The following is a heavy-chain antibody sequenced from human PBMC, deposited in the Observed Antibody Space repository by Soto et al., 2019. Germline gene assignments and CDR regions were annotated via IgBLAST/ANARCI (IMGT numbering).Heavy chain of an antibody. CDR1: GGSISSYY. J-gene: IGHJ4*02. Sequence: SETLSLTCTVSGGSISSYYWSWIRQPPGKGLEWIGYIYYSGSTNYNPSLKSRVTISVDTSKNQFSLKLSSVTAADTAVYYCARDFRDGYISLFDYWDQGTLVTVSS. V-gene: IGHV4-59*01. CDR3: ARDFRDGYISLFDY. D-gene: IGHD6-25*01. CDR2: IYYSGST.